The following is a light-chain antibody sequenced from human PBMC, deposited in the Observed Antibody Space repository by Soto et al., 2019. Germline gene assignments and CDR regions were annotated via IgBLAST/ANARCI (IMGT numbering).Light chain of an antibody. V-gene: IGLV2-14*01. Sequence: QSALTQPASVSGSPGQSITISCTGTSSDVGGYDFVSWYQQRPGNAPKLIIYDVSNRPSGVSNRFSGSKSGNTASLTISGLQAEDETDYYCTSYTRSDIGVFGGGTKLTV. CDR3: TSYTRSDIGV. J-gene: IGLJ3*02. CDR1: SSDVGGYDF. CDR2: DVS.